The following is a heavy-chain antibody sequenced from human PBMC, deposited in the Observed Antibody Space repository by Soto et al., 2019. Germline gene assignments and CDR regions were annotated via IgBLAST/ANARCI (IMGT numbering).Heavy chain of an antibody. CDR1: GFTFSSSG. D-gene: IGHD2-21*02. CDR3: ARDRRMTYFDY. V-gene: IGHV3-33*01. Sequence: PGGSMRLSCAASGFTFSSSGMPWVRQAPGKGLEWVAVIWYDGSNKYYADSVKGRFTISRDNSKNTLYLQMNSLRAEDTAVYYCARDRRMTYFDYWGQGTLVTVSS. CDR2: IWYDGSNK. J-gene: IGHJ4*02.